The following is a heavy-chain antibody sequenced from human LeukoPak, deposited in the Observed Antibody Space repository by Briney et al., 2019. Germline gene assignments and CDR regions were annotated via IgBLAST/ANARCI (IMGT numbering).Heavy chain of an antibody. CDR3: ARGPIVRTNLFDY. CDR2: INSDGSRT. D-gene: IGHD3-10*01. Sequence: QPGGSLRLSCAASGFTFSSYWMHWVRQAPGKWSVWVSRINSDGSRTMYGGSVKGRVTISRDNAKSTLYLQMNSLRAEDTALYYCARGPIVRTNLFDYWGQGTLVTVSS. V-gene: IGHV3-74*03. J-gene: IGHJ4*02. CDR1: GFTFSSYW.